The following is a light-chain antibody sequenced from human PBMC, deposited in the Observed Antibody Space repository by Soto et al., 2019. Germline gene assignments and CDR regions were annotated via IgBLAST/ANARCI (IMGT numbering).Light chain of an antibody. CDR3: QQYYSFPQT. V-gene: IGKV1D-8*01. Sequence: VIWMTQSPSLLSASPGDRVTISCRMSQSISSYLAWYQQKPGKAPELLIYAASTLQSGVPSRFSGSGSGTDFTLTISCLQSEDFATYYCQQYYSFPQTFGQGTKVEIK. CDR2: AAS. J-gene: IGKJ1*01. CDR1: QSISSY.